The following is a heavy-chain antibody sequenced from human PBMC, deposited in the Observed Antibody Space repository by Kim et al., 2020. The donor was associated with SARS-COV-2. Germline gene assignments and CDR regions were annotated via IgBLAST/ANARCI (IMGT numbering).Heavy chain of an antibody. J-gene: IGHJ6*02. CDR3: ARDLGSGSYYISWYYDYGMGV. V-gene: IGHV3-30*04. Sequence: GGSLRLSCAASGFTFSSYAMHWVRQAPGKGLEWVAVISYDGSNKYYADSVKGRFTISRDNSKNTLYLQMNSLRAEDTAVYYCARDLGSGSYYISWYYDYGMGVWGQGTTATVSS. D-gene: IGHD3-10*01. CDR1: GFTFSSYA. CDR2: ISYDGSNK.